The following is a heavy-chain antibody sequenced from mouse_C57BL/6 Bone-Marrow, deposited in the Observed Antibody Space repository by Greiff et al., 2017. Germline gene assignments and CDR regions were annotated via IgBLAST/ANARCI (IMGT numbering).Heavy chain of an antibody. J-gene: IGHJ4*01. CDR2: INPYNGGT. V-gene: IGHV1-19*01. CDR3: ARGRGYAMDY. CDR1: GYTFTDYY. Sequence: EVQLQQSGPVLVKPGASVTMSCKASGYTFTDYYMNWVKQSHGKSLEWIGVINPYNGGTSYNQKFKGKATLTVDKSSSTAYMELNSLTSEDSAVYYCARGRGYAMDYWGQGTSVTVSA.